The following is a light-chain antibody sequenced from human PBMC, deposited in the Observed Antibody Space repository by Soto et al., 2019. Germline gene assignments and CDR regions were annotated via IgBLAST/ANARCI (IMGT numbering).Light chain of an antibody. CDR1: SSDVGGYVY. Sequence: QSVLTQPPSASGSPGQSVTISCTGTSSDVGGYVYVSWYQQHPGKVPKLVIYEVSKRPSGVPDRFSGSKSGNTASLTISGLQADDEADYYCSSYAGSISVFGTGTKLTVL. V-gene: IGLV2-8*01. CDR2: EVS. J-gene: IGLJ1*01. CDR3: SSYAGSISV.